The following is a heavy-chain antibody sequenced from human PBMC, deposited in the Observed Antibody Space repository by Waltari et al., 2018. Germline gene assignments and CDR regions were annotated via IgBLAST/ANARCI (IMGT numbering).Heavy chain of an antibody. Sequence: EVQLLESGGGLVQPGGSLRLSCAASGFTFSSYAMRWVRQAPGKGLEWVSAISGSGGSTYYADSVKGRFTISRDNSKNTLYLQMNSLRAEDTAVYYCAKTTTVTTGYFDYWGQGTLVTVSS. CDR3: AKTTTVTTGYFDY. D-gene: IGHD4-17*01. CDR2: ISGSGGST. J-gene: IGHJ4*02. V-gene: IGHV3-23*01. CDR1: GFTFSSYA.